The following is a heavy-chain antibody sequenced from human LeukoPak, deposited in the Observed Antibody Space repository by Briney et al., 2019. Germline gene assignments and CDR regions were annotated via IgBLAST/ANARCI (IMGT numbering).Heavy chain of an antibody. Sequence: ASVKVSCKASGGTFSSYAISWVRQAPGQGLEWMGGIIPIFGTANYAQKFQGRVTITADESTSTAYMELSSLRSEDTAVYYCARDKSGYDFPGPQQAIFDYWGQGTLVTVSS. D-gene: IGHD5-12*01. V-gene: IGHV1-69*13. CDR1: GGTFSSYA. CDR2: IIPIFGTA. CDR3: ARDKSGYDFPGPQQAIFDY. J-gene: IGHJ4*02.